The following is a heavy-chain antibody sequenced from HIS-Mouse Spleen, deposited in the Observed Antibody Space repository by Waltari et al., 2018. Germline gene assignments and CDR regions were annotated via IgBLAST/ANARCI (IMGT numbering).Heavy chain of an antibody. V-gene: IGHV4-31*03. D-gene: IGHD3-3*01. CDR1: VGSISSGGYY. Sequence: QVQLQESGPGLVKPSQTLSLTCTVSVGSISSGGYYCSWTRHHPGRGLGWIGYIYYSGSTYYNPSLKSRVTISVDTSKNQFSLKLSSVTAADTAVYYCARSPYYDFWSGYSDNWFDPWGQGTLVTVSS. CDR3: ARSPYYDFWSGYSDNWFDP. J-gene: IGHJ5*02. CDR2: IYYSGST.